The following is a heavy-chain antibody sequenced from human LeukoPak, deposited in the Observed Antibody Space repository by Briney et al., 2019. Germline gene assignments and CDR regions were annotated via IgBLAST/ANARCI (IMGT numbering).Heavy chain of an antibody. V-gene: IGHV3-48*03. CDR2: ISGSGRTI. J-gene: IGHJ4*02. CDR3: ASPQTSGYAFGY. Sequence: GGSLRLSCAASGFTFSSYEMIWVRQAPGKGLEGVSYISGSGRTIYYADSVKGRFTISRDNAKNSLYLQMYSLRAGDTAAYYCASPQTSGYAFGYWGQGTLVTVSS. CDR1: GFTFSSYE. D-gene: IGHD5-12*01.